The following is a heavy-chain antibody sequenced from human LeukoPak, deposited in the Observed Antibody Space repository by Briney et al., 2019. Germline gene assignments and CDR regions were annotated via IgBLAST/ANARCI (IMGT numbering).Heavy chain of an antibody. CDR1: GGSINGYY. J-gene: IGHJ4*02. D-gene: IGHD1-26*01. Sequence: SETLSLTCTVSGGSINGYYWSWIRQPPGKGLEWIGYIYYSGSTYYNPSLKSRVTISVDTSKNQFSLKLSSVTAADTAVYYCARLTVGATRGVDYWGQGTLVTVSS. V-gene: IGHV4-59*08. CDR3: ARLTVGATRGVDY. CDR2: IYYSGST.